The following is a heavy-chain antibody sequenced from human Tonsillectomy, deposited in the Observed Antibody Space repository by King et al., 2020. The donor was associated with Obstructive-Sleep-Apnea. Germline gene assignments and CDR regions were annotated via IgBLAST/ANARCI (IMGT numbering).Heavy chain of an antibody. CDR3: AKERTVARSRAFDI. D-gene: IGHD5-12*01. CDR1: GFTFSSYG. Sequence: VQLVQSGGGVVQPGRSLRLSCAASGFTFSSYGMHWVRQAPGKGLEGVAVISYDGSNKYYADSVKGRFTISRDNSKNTLYLQMNSLRAEDTAVYYCAKERTVARSRAFDIWGQGTMVTVSS. V-gene: IGHV3-30*18. CDR2: ISYDGSNK. J-gene: IGHJ3*02.